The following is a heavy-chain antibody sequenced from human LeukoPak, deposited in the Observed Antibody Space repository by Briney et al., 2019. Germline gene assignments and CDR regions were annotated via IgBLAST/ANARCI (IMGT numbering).Heavy chain of an antibody. CDR1: GGSIASSY. V-gene: IGHV4-59*03. D-gene: IGHD3-22*01. Sequence: SESLSLTCTVSGGSIASSYWSWIRQPPGRGLEWIGYIHHSGRTNYKPSLKSRVTIFVDTSNNQFSLRLTSLIAADTAMYYCVRGYYDSRGDSNPFDIWGPGTMVTVSS. CDR3: VRGYYDSRGDSNPFDI. CDR2: IHHSGRT. J-gene: IGHJ3*02.